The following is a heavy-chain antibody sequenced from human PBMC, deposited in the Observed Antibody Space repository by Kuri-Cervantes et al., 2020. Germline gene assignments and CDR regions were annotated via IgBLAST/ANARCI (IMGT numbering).Heavy chain of an antibody. D-gene: IGHD4-23*01. CDR2: IKQVGSKK. Sequence: ETLSLTCAASGFTFSSYWMSWVRQAPGKGLEWVANIKQVGSKKYYVDSVKGRFTISRYNSKNTLYLQMNSLRAEDTAVYYCARGGGNACIDYFDYWGQGTLVTVSS. J-gene: IGHJ4*02. CDR1: GFTFSSYW. CDR3: ARGGGNACIDYFDY. V-gene: IGHV3-7*03.